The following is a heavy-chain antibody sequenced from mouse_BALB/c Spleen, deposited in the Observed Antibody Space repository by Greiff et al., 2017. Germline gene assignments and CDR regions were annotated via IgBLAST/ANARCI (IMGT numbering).Heavy chain of an antibody. CDR3: ARENMDY. Sequence: EVKLQESGPGLVKPSQSLSLTCTVTGYSITSDYAWNWIRQFPGNKLEWMGYISYSGSTSYNPSLKSRISITRDTSKNQFFLQLNSVTTEDTATYYCARENMDYWGQGTSVTVSS. V-gene: IGHV3-2*02. J-gene: IGHJ4*01. CDR2: ISYSGST. CDR1: GYSITSDYA.